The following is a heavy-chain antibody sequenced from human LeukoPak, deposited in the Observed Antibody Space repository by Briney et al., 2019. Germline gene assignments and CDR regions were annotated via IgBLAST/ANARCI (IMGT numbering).Heavy chain of an antibody. J-gene: IGHJ4*02. CDR1: GFTFSSYW. CDR3: AEETSGWFGY. V-gene: IGHV3-74*01. CDR2: INSDGKST. Sequence: GGSLRLSCAASGFTFSSYWMHWVRQGPGEGLVWVSRINSDGKSTIYADSVKGRFTISRDNAKNSLYLQMNSLRAEDTAVYYCAEETSGWFGYWGQGTLVTVFS. D-gene: IGHD6-19*01.